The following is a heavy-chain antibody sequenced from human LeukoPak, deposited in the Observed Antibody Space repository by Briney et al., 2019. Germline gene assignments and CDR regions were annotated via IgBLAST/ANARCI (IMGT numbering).Heavy chain of an antibody. CDR2: ISSSGSTI. V-gene: IGHV3-48*03. Sequence: PGGSLRLSCAASGFTFSSYEMNWVRQAPGKGLEWVSYISSSGSTIYYADSVKGRFTISRDNAKNSLYLQMNSLKTEDTAVYYCTTVVGASGLHDAFDIWGQGTMVTVSS. D-gene: IGHD1-26*01. CDR1: GFTFSSYE. CDR3: TTVVGASGLHDAFDI. J-gene: IGHJ3*02.